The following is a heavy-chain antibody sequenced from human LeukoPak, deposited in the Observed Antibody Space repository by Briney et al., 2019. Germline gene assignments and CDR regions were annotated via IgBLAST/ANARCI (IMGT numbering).Heavy chain of an antibody. J-gene: IGHJ4*02. V-gene: IGHV3-33*06. CDR1: GFTFSNYG. CDR2: IWYDGSKK. D-gene: IGHD6-13*01. Sequence: GRSLTLSCAASGFTFSNYGMQWVRQAPGQGLEWVAVIWYDGSKKYYADSVKGRFIISRDDSKNTLYLQMNSLRAEDTAVYYCAKQQQLAPDYWGQGTLVTVSS. CDR3: AKQQQLAPDY.